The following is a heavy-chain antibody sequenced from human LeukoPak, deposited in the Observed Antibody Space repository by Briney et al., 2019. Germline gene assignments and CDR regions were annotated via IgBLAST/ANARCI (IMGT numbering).Heavy chain of an antibody. J-gene: IGHJ6*03. V-gene: IGHV3-21*01. D-gene: IGHD6-19*01. CDR2: IRSSSSYI. CDR3: ARFSSGGGWGYYYYMDV. Sequence: KSGGSLRLSCTASGFIFSTYSMIWVRQAPGKGLEWVSSIRSSSSYIYYADSVKGRFTISRDNAKNSLYLQMNSLRAEDTAVYYCARFSSGGGWGYYYYMDVWGKGTTVTVSS. CDR1: GFIFSTYS.